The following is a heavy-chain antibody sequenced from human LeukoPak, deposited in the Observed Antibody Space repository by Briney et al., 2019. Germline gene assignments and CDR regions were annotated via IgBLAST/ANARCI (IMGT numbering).Heavy chain of an antibody. CDR2: SDPKSGAT. J-gene: IGHJ4*02. Sequence: ASVKVSCKTSGYTFTSYHIHWLRQAPGQRFEWMGWSDPKSGATKYEHFQGRVTMTRDTSISTAYMELSRLTSDDTAVYYCARGNFYDNKGYSPELRYWGQGTLVTVSS. D-gene: IGHD3-10*01. CDR1: GYTFTSYH. CDR3: ARGNFYDNKGYSPELRY. V-gene: IGHV1-2*02.